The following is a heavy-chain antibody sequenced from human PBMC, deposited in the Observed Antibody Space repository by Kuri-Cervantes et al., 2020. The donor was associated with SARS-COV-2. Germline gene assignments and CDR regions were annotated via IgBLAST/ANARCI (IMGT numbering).Heavy chain of an antibody. CDR1: GGSFSGYY. Sequence: ESLKISCAVYGGSFSGYYWSWIRQPPGKGLEWIGEINHSGSTNYNPSPKSRVTISVDTSKNQFSLKLSSVTAADTAVYYCARAFPRSYVGYWGQGTLVTVSS. J-gene: IGHJ4*02. CDR2: INHSGST. V-gene: IGHV4-34*01. CDR3: ARAFPRSYVGY. D-gene: IGHD5-18*01.